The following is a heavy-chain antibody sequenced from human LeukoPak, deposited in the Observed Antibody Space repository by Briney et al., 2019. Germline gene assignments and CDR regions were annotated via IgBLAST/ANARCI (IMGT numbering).Heavy chain of an antibody. CDR2: ISYDGSNK. D-gene: IGHD3-10*01. CDR1: GFTFSSYG. J-gene: IGHJ6*02. CDR3: AKAMAVRGVIAGMDV. Sequence: GGSLRLSCAASGFTFSSYGMHWVRQAPGKGLEWVAVISYDGSNKYYADSVKGRFTISRDNSKNTLYLQMNSLRAEDTAVYYCAKAMAVRGVIAGMDVRGQGTTVTVSS. V-gene: IGHV3-30*18.